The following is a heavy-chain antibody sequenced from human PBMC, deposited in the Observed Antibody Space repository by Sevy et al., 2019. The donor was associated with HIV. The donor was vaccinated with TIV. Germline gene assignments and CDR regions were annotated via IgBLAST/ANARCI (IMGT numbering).Heavy chain of an antibody. CDR1: GFTFNDYA. CDR3: VREGAPDRNIRYCSGNNCFYNWFDP. D-gene: IGHD2-15*01. J-gene: IGHJ5*02. CDR2: ISSDGDNT. V-gene: IGHV3-30-3*01. Sequence: GGSLRLSCAASGFTFNDYALHWVRQAPGKGLEWVAIISSDGDNTYYAHTVKGRFTISRDNSKNTVYMRMNRLRAEDTAFYHCVREGAPDRNIRYCSGNNCFYNWFDPWGQGTLVTVSS.